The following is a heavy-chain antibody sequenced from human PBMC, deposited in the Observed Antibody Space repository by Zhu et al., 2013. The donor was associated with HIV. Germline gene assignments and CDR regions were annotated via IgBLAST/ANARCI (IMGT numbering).Heavy chain of an antibody. CDR3: ARDRYYGSGSSRNLDP. J-gene: IGHJ5*02. V-gene: IGHV1-69*06. CDR2: IIPLTSTT. Sequence: QVQLVQSGAEVKTPGSSVNASCKSSGGTFTTYAISWLRQAPGQGLEWMGGIIPLTSTTQYAQKFQDRLIITADKSTSTTHMELTSLTSEDTAVYYCARDRYYGSGSSRNLDPWGQGTLVTVSS. D-gene: IGHD3-10*01. CDR1: GGTFTTYA.